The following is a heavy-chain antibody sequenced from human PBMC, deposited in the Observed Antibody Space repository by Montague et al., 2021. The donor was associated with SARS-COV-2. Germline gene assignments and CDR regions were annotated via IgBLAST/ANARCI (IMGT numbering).Heavy chain of an antibody. Sequence: SETRSLTCTVSGGSMSDHYWAWIRQPPGKGLEWLAYIYYSGGINSNASLKSRVPMSVGTSKNQFSLKLTFVTAADTAVYYCAGAVSVRRAVKWFDPWGQGTLVTVSS. V-gene: IGHV4-59*11. CDR1: GGSMSDHY. CDR3: AGAVSVRRAVKWFDP. D-gene: IGHD3-10*01. J-gene: IGHJ5*02. CDR2: IYYSGGI.